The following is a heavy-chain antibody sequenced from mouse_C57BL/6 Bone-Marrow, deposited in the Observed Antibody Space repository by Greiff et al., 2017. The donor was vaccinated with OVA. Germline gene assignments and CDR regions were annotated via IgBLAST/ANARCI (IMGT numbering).Heavy chain of an antibody. D-gene: IGHD1-1*01. Sequence: VKLQESGAELARPGASVKLSCKASGYTFTSYGMSWVKQRTGQGLEWIGEIYPRSGNTYYNEKFKGKATLTADKSSSTAYMELRSLTSEDSAVYFCADYYGSSGFAYWGQGTLVTVSA. J-gene: IGHJ3*01. CDR3: ADYYGSSGFAY. CDR2: IYPRSGNT. CDR1: GYTFTSYG. V-gene: IGHV1-81*01.